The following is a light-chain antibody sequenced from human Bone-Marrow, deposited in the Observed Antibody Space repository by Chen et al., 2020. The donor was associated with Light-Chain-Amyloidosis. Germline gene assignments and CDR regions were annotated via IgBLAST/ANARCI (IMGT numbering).Light chain of an antibody. CDR3: QVWDRSSDRPV. Sequence: SYVLSHPSSLSVAPAQTATIACGGNNIGSTSVHWYQQTPGQAPLLVVYDDSDRPSGIPERLSGANSGNTATLTISRVEAGDEADYYCQVWDRSSDRPVFGGGTKLTVL. J-gene: IGLJ3*02. CDR1: NIGSTS. CDR2: DDS. V-gene: IGLV3-21*02.